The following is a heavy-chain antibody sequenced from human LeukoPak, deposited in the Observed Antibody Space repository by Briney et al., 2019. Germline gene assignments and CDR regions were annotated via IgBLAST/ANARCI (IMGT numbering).Heavy chain of an antibody. CDR1: GGSISSSSYY. CDR3: AKSGSYYGSTSG. Sequence: SETLSLTCTVSGGSISSSSYYWGWIRQHPGKGLEWIGYSYYSGSTNYNPSLKSRVTISLDTSKNQFSLKLTSVTAADTAVYYCAKSGSYYGSTSGWGQGTLVTVSP. CDR2: SYYSGST. V-gene: IGHV4-31*03. D-gene: IGHD3-10*01. J-gene: IGHJ4*02.